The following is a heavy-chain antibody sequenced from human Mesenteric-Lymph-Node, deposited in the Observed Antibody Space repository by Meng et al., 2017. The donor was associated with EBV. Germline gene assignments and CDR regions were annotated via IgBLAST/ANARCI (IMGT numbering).Heavy chain of an antibody. CDR1: GGSLSEYS. Sequence: QVPLMQWGAGLLEPTETLSLSCVVYGGSLSEYSWRWIRQPPGKGLEWIGEINHSGSTNYNPSLKRRVTISVDTSKNQFSLKLSSVTAADTAVYYCARGDTMVQGGFDYWGQGTLVTVSS. D-gene: IGHD3-10*01. CDR3: ARGDTMVQGGFDY. J-gene: IGHJ4*02. V-gene: IGHV4-34*01. CDR2: INHSGST.